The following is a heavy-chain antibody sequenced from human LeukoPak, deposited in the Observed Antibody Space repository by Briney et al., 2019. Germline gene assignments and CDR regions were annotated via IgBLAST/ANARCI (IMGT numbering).Heavy chain of an antibody. CDR1: GFTVSSNY. V-gene: IGHV3-53*01. Sequence: GGSLRLSCAASGFTVSSNYMSWVRQAPGKGLEWVSVIYSGDSTYYADSVKGRFTISRDNSKNTLYLQMNSLRAEDTAVYYCAKDLSGSFDYWGQGTLVTVSS. D-gene: IGHD2/OR15-2a*01. CDR3: AKDLSGSFDY. CDR2: IYSGDST. J-gene: IGHJ4*02.